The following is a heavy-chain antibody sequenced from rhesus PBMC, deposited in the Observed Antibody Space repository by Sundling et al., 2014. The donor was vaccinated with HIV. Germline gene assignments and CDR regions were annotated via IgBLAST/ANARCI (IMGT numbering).Heavy chain of an antibody. V-gene: IGHV4-173*01. CDR2: ISGTVANT. J-gene: IGHJ4*01. CDR3: ASDSSGWHHRFDY. D-gene: IGHD2-21*01. CDR1: GASISSNY. Sequence: QVQLQESGPAVVKPSETLPLTCAVSGASISSNYWSWIRQPPGRGLEWIGRISGTVANTAYNPSLKRRVTISTDTSNNQFSLNLISVTAADTAVYYCASDSSGWHHRFDYWGQGVLITVSS.